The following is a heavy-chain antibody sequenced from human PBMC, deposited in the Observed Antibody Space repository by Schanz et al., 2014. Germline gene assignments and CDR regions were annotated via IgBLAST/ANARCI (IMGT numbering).Heavy chain of an antibody. CDR2: ISRDGTTS. D-gene: IGHD7-27*01. CDR1: GFSFSDYG. CDR3: ARENLNWEAFDI. J-gene: IGHJ3*02. V-gene: IGHV3-11*01. Sequence: QVQLVESGGGVVQPGRSLRLSCAGSGFSFSDYGMHWVRQAPGRGLEWLSYISRDGTTSYYADSVKGRFTISRDNAKNSLYLEMTSLRGEDTAVYYCARENLNWEAFDIWGQGTVVTVSS.